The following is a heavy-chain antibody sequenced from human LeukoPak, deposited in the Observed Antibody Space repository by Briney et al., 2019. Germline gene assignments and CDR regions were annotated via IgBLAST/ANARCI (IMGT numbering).Heavy chain of an antibody. Sequence: SETLSLTCTVSGGSISSSSYYWGWIRQPPAKGLEWIGSVYYSGSTYYNLSLKSRVTISVDTSKSQFSLKLSSVTAADTAVYYCARRADRVSGYDGYYYYGMDVWGQGTTVTVSS. CDR3: ARRADRVSGYDGYYYYGMDV. CDR1: GGSISSSSYY. CDR2: VYYSGST. V-gene: IGHV4-39*01. J-gene: IGHJ6*02. D-gene: IGHD5-12*01.